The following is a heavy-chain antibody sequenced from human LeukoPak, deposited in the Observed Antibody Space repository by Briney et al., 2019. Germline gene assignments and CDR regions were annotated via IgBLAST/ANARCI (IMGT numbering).Heavy chain of an antibody. V-gene: IGHV3-7*01. CDR2: IQPDGNKE. D-gene: IGHD3-16*01. J-gene: IGHJ5*02. CDR3: ASQSYARFDP. Sequence: GGSLRLSCAASGFPFSSRWMSWVRQAPGKGLEWVGNIQPDGNKEYPVDSVKGRFTISRDNARNSLFLQMNSLRVGDTAVYYCASQSYARFDPWGQGTLVTVSS. CDR1: GFPFSSRW.